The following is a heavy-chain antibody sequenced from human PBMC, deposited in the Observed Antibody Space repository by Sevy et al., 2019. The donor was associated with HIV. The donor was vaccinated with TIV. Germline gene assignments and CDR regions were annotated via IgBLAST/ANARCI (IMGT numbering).Heavy chain of an antibody. V-gene: IGHV3-66*01. J-gene: IGHJ4*02. D-gene: IGHD5-18*01. CDR1: GFPVSSNY. Sequence: GGSLRLSCAASGFPVSSNYMSWVRQAPGKGLEWVSVMYSDGSTYHADSVKGRFTISRDNSKNTLYLQMNSLRVEDTAVYYCARGKSGYGYGLDYWCQGTLVTVSS. CDR2: MYSDGST. CDR3: ARGKSGYGYGLDY.